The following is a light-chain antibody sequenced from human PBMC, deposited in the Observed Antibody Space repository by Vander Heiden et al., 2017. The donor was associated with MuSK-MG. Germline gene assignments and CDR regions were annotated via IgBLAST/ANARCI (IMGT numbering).Light chain of an antibody. CDR1: QSVSSSY. V-gene: IGKV3-20*01. CDR3: QQYRK. J-gene: IGKJ1*01. CDR2: GAS. Sequence: EIVLTQSPGTLSLSPGERATLSCRASQSVSSSYLAGDQQKPGQAPRLRIYGASSSATGIKDRLSGSGSGTDFTRTSSRMESDDCVGYDCQQYRKFGQGTKVEIK.